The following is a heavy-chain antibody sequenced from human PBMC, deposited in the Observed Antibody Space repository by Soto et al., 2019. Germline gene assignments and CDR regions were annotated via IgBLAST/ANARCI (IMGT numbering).Heavy chain of an antibody. CDR1: GFTFSNYA. CDR3: AKGRDVTEGAVDYFQN. J-gene: IGHJ1*01. V-gene: IGHV3-23*05. Sequence: EVQLLESGGGLVQPGGSLRLSCAASGFTFSNYAMSWVRQAPGKGPEWVSTISKSGSRTYDVDSVKGRFTISRDNSKHTLFLQMNSRRVEDTGIYYCAKGRDVTEGAVDYFQNWGQGTLVTVSS. D-gene: IGHD2-21*02. CDR2: ISKSGSRT.